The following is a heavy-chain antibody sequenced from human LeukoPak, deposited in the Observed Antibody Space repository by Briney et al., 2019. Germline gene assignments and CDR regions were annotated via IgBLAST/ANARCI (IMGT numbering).Heavy chain of an antibody. V-gene: IGHV1-18*04. CDR3: ARSGEGSDDY. CDR2: ISAYNGNT. CDR1: GYTFTGYY. J-gene: IGHJ4*02. Sequence: GASVKVSCKASGYTFTGYYMHWVRQAPGQGLEWMGWISAYNGNTNYAQKLQGRVTMTTDTSTSTAYMELRSLRSDDTAVYYCARSGEGSDDYWGQGTLVTVSS.